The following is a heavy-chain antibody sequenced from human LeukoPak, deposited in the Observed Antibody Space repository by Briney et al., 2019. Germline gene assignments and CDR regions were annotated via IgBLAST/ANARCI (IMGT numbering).Heavy chain of an antibody. D-gene: IGHD1-1*01. CDR3: AKAPVRPTGMRRDYYYMDV. CDR2: ISYDGSNK. Sequence: PGGSLRLSCAASGFTFSSYGMHWVRQAPAKGREGVAVISYDGSNKYYADSVKGRFTISRDNSKNTLYLHMNSLRAEDTAVYYCAKAPVRPTGMRRDYYYMDVWGKGTTVTVSS. CDR1: GFTFSSYG. V-gene: IGHV3-30*18. J-gene: IGHJ6*03.